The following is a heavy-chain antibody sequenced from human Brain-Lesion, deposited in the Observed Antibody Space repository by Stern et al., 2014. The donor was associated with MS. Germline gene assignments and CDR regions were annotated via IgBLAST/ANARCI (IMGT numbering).Heavy chain of an antibody. CDR1: GGSVSSTSYA. CDR2: IYYSGNT. J-gene: IGHJ5*02. V-gene: IGHV4-39*02. Sequence: QVQLQESGPGLVKPSETLSLTCTVAGGSVSSTSYAWAWIRQPPGKGLEWIGTIYYSGNTYSSPSLKSRLTISLATAKTQLSLRRSSVTAADTAVYYCAGEEDIRYCSGGSCTGNWFDPWGQGTLVTVSS. CDR3: AGEEDIRYCSGGSCTGNWFDP. D-gene: IGHD2-15*01.